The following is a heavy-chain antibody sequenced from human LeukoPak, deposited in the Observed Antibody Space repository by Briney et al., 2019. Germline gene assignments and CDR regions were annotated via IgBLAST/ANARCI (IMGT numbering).Heavy chain of an antibody. CDR1: GFTFSSYV. V-gene: IGHV3-23*01. Sequence: GGSLRLSCAASGFTFSSYVMSWVRQAPGKGLEWVSVISGSGGSTYYADSVKGRFTISRDNSKNTLYLQMNSLRAEDTAVYYCAKGPFTEWLQGYFDYWGQGTLVTVSS. D-gene: IGHD5-24*01. CDR2: ISGSGGST. J-gene: IGHJ4*02. CDR3: AKGPFTEWLQGYFDY.